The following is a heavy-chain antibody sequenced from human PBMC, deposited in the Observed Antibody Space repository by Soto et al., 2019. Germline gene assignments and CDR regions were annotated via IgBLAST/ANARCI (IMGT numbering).Heavy chain of an antibody. J-gene: IGHJ4*02. V-gene: IGHV1-8*01. D-gene: IGHD1-1*01. CDR1: GYTFTEYD. Sequence: QVQVIQSRAEVKKPGASVKVSCKTSGYTFTEYDINWVRQATGQGPEYMEWVSPENKNAGYAPQFRGRVSMTTDTTINTAYLEVTNLTYEDTAVYYCEVTTGYWGQGTMVTVSS. CDR2: VSPENKNA. CDR3: EVTTGY.